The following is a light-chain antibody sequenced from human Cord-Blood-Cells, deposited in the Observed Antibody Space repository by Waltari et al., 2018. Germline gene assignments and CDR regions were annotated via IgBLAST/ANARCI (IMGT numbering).Light chain of an antibody. CDR3: CSYAGSSTYVV. Sequence: QSALTQPASVSGSPGQSITISCTGTSRDVGSYNLVSWYQQHPGKAPKLMIYEGRKRPSGVSNRFSGSKSGNTASLTISGLQAEDEADYYCCSYAGSSTYVVFGGGTKLIVL. V-gene: IGLV2-23*01. CDR2: EGR. J-gene: IGLJ2*01. CDR1: SRDVGSYNL.